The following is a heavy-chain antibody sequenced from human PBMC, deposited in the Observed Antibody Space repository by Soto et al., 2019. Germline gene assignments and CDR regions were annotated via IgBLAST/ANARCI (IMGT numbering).Heavy chain of an antibody. CDR3: SISQDRGGRTTFIY. CDR1: GFTFDDNA. CDR2: INWKSDI. D-gene: IGHD3-16*01. V-gene: IGHV3-9*01. J-gene: IGHJ4*02. Sequence: GGSLRLSRAVSGFTFDDNARHWVRQAPEKGLEGVSGINWKSDIDYADSVKGRFTISRDNAENSLYLQTNSLRAEDTALYYCSISQDRGGRTTFIYWGQGTQVTVSS.